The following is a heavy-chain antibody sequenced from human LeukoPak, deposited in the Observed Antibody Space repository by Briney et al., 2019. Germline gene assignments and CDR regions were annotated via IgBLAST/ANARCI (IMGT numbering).Heavy chain of an antibody. V-gene: IGHV3-30-3*01. Sequence: GGSLRLSCAASGFTFSSYAMHWVRQAPGKGLEWVAVISYDGSNKYYADSVKGRFNISRDNAKNSLYLQMNSLRAEDTAVYYCASLVVVAATDYWGQGTLVTVSS. CDR3: ASLVVVAATDY. J-gene: IGHJ4*02. D-gene: IGHD2-15*01. CDR2: ISYDGSNK. CDR1: GFTFSSYA.